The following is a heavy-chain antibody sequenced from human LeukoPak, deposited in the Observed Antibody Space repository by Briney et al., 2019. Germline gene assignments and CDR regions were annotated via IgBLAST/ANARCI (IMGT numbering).Heavy chain of an antibody. CDR3: ARRWYYGSGSYYSFLSWFDP. CDR2: IYTSGST. D-gene: IGHD3-10*01. J-gene: IGHJ5*02. Sequence: PSETLSLTCTVSGGSISSGSYYWSWIRQPAGKGLEWIGRIYTSGSTNYNPSLKSRVTISVDTSKNQFSLKLSSVIAADTAVYYCARRWYYGSGSYYSFLSWFDPWGQGTLVTVSS. CDR1: GGSISSGSYY. V-gene: IGHV4-61*02.